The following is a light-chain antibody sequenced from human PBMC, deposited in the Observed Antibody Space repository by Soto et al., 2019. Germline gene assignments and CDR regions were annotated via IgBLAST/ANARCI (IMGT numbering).Light chain of an antibody. CDR1: RDISTW. Sequence: DIQMTQSPSSVSASVGDRVTITCRASRDISTWLAWYQQKPGKAPKLLIYGASNLQSGVPSRFSGRGSGTDFTLTISSLQPEDFGTYYCQKYNRAPLTFGGGTKVDIK. J-gene: IGKJ4*01. V-gene: IGKV1D-12*01. CDR2: GAS. CDR3: QKYNRAPLT.